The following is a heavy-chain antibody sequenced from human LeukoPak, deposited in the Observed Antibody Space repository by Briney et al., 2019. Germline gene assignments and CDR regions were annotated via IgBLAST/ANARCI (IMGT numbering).Heavy chain of an antibody. CDR2: ITSGVGIT. V-gene: IGHV3-23*01. J-gene: IGHJ4*02. CDR1: GFTFSNFG. CDR3: AKGDYYDFDY. D-gene: IGHD3-10*01. Sequence: GGSLRLSCVASGFTFSNFGTNWVRQAPGKGLEWVSIITSGVGITYYADSVKGRFTVSRDNSKSTLYLQMNSLRAEDTAVYYCAKGDYYDFDYWGQGTLVTVSS.